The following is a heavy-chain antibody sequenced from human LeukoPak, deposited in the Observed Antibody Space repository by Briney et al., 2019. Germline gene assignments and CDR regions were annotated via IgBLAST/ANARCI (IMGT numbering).Heavy chain of an antibody. CDR1: GYTFTSYY. CDR2: INPSGGST. Sequence: GASVKVSCKASGYTFTSYYMHWVRQAPGQGLEWMGIINPSGGSTSYAQKFQGRVTMTRDTSTSTVYMELSSLRSEDTAVYYCAARSYLRYFDFLDAFDIWGQGTMATVSS. V-gene: IGHV1-46*01. J-gene: IGHJ3*02. D-gene: IGHD3-9*01. CDR3: AARSYLRYFDFLDAFDI.